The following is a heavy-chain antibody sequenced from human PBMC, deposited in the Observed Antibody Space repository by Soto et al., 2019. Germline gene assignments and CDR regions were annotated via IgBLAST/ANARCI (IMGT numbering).Heavy chain of an antibody. CDR3: AHSSPIAAAGTIDY. Sequence: QITLKESGPTLVKPTQTLTLTCTFSGFSLSTSGVGVGWIRQPPGKALEWLALIYWDDDKRYSPSLKSRLTIPQDTSNNQVVLTMTNMDPVDTATYYCAHSSPIAAAGTIDYWGQGTLVTVSS. CDR1: GFSLSTSGVG. CDR2: IYWDDDK. J-gene: IGHJ4*02. V-gene: IGHV2-5*02. D-gene: IGHD6-13*01.